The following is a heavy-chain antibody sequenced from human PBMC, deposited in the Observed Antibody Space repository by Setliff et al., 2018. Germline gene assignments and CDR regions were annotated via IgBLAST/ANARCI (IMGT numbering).Heavy chain of an antibody. V-gene: IGHV4-39*07. CDR2: IYYSGST. Sequence: SSETLSLTCTVSGGSISSSSYYWGWIRQPPGKGLEWIGSIYYSGSTYYNPSLKSRVTISVDTSKNQFSLKLSSVTAADTAVYYCARDYSNYIDWFDPWGQGTLVTVSS. D-gene: IGHD4-4*01. J-gene: IGHJ5*02. CDR3: ARDYSNYIDWFDP. CDR1: GGSISSSSYY.